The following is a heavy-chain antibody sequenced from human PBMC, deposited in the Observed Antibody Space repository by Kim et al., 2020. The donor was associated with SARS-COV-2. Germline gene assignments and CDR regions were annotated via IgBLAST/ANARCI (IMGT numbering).Heavy chain of an antibody. Sequence: ASVKVSCKASGYTFTSYALHWVRQAPGQSLEWMGWINAAYGNTKYSQQFQGRVTFTRDTSAKTTYMEVTSLTYEDTAVYYCARWGGQSAGYADNGRYWFEPWGQGTLVTVSP. CDR2: INAAYGNT. V-gene: IGHV1-3*01. D-gene: IGHD4-17*01. CDR1: GYTFTSYA. CDR3: ARWGGQSAGYADNGRYWFEP. J-gene: IGHJ5*02.